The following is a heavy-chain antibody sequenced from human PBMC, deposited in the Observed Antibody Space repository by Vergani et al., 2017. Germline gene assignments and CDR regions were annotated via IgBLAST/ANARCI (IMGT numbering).Heavy chain of an antibody. J-gene: IGHJ6*02. Sequence: EVQLVESGGGIVKPGGSLRLSCVASGFSFRNAWMNWVRRTPGKGLEWVGRIKSTFDRGTTDYAAAVKGRFTISRDDSKNTLFLQMNGRKTEDIGVYYCTTDPLYCGDGSCYWLRDHHYYGMDVWGQGTTVTVSS. CDR1: GFSFRNAW. D-gene: IGHD2-21*01. CDR2: IKSTFDRGTT. V-gene: IGHV3-15*07. CDR3: TTDPLYCGDGSCYWLRDHHYYGMDV.